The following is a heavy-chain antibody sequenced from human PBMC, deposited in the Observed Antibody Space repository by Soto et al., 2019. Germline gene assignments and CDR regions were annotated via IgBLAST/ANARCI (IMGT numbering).Heavy chain of an antibody. V-gene: IGHV1-69*02. CDR3: AGGYDSGGYYHY. CDR1: GGTFSRYS. J-gene: IGHJ4*02. CDR2: IIPFLGVA. Sequence: SVKVSCKASGGTFSRYSITWVRQAPGQGLEWMGKIIPFLGVANGAQKFQGRVTITADTSASTAYMELSSLRSEDTAVYYCAGGYDSGGYYHYWGQGTLVTVSS. D-gene: IGHD3-22*01.